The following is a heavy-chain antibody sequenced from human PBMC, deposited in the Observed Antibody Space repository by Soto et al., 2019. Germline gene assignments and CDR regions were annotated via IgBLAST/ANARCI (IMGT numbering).Heavy chain of an antibody. D-gene: IGHD1-26*01. Sequence: PGGSLRLSCAASGFNFSLLGMHWVRQVPGKGLEWVAVKSFDGSNTHYADSVNGRLLISRDNFKEILYLQMNSLRAEDTAIYYCAKSEPYGSGSYYFDYWGQGTLVTVS. J-gene: IGHJ4*02. CDR2: KSFDGSNT. CDR3: AKSEPYGSGSYYFDY. V-gene: IGHV3-30*18. CDR1: GFNFSLLG.